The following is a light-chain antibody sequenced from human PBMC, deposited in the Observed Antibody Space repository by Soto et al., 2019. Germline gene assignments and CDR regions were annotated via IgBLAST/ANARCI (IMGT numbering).Light chain of an antibody. Sequence: EIVLTQSPGTLSLSPGERATLSCRASQIVSSSYLAWYQQKPGQAPRLLIYGTSSRATGIPDRFSGSGSGTDFTLTISRLEPEDFAVYYCYQWYTFGPGTKVAIK. CDR3: YQWYT. V-gene: IGKV3-20*01. CDR2: GTS. CDR1: QIVSSSY. J-gene: IGKJ3*01.